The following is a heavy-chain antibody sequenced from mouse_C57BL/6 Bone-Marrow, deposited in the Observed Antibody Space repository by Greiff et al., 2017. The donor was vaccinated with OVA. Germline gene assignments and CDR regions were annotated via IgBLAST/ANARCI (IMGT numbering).Heavy chain of an antibody. J-gene: IGHJ3*01. CDR2: ILPNSVSI. CDR1: GYTFTSYW. D-gene: IGHD1-1*01. V-gene: IGHV1-64*01. Sequence: QVQLQQPGAELVKPGASVKLSCTASGYTFTSYWMHWVQQTPGQGLEWIGIILPNSVSINYIEKFKGKATLTVDNSSSTAYMQLSSLTSEDSAVYDWARSHLGSSPWFAYWGQGTLVTVSA. CDR3: ARSHLGSSPWFAY.